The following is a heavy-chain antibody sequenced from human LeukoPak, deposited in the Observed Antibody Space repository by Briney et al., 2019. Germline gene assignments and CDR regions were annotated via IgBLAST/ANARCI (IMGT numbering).Heavy chain of an antibody. D-gene: IGHD3-3*01. J-gene: IGHJ4*02. V-gene: IGHV4-59*01. CDR1: DGSINSYY. CDR3: ARGYYYDFWSGYYTAFDY. CDR2: IYYSGST. Sequence: PSETLSLTCSVSDGSINSYYWNWIRQPPGKGLEWIGYIYYSGSTNYNPSLKSRVTISVDTSKNQFSLKLSSVTAADTAVYYCARGYYYDFWSGYYTAFDYWGQGTLVTVSS.